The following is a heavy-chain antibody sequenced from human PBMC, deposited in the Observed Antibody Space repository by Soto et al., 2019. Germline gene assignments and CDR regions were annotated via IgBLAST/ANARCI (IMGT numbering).Heavy chain of an antibody. CDR1: GGTFSSYA. Sequence: GASVKVSCKASGGTFSSYAISWVRQAPGQGLEWMGGIIPIFGTANYAQKFQGRVTITADESTSTAYMELSSLRSEDTAVYYCARDLVGLGGIAVSGTDYWGQGTLVTVSS. CDR3: ARDLVGLGGIAVSGTDY. J-gene: IGHJ4*02. V-gene: IGHV1-69*13. CDR2: IIPIFGTA. D-gene: IGHD6-19*01.